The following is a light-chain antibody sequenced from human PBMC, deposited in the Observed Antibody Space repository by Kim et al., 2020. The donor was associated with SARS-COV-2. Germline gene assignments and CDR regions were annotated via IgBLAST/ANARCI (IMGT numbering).Light chain of an antibody. CDR2: SNN. CDR3: AAWDDSLNGV. Sequence: PGQRVTISCSGSSSNSGSHTVNWYQQLPGTAPKLLSYSNNQRPSGVPDRFSGSKSGTSASLAISGLQSEDEADYYCAAWDDSLNGVFGTGTKVTVL. J-gene: IGLJ1*01. CDR1: SSNSGSHT. V-gene: IGLV1-44*01.